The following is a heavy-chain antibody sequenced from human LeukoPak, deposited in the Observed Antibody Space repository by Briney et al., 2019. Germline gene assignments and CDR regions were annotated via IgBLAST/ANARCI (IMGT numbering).Heavy chain of an antibody. V-gene: IGHV1-69*02. CDR1: GGTFSSYT. CDR2: ILPIIGIP. D-gene: IGHD3-16*02. CDR3: ARGDLSGAIGVY. J-gene: IGHJ4*02. Sequence: GSSVKVSCKTSGGTFSSYTLSWVRQAPGQGLEWMGRILPIIGIPNYTQKFQGRLTITADTSTDTVYMELRSLRFEDTAIYYCARGDLSGAIGVYWGQGTLVTVSS.